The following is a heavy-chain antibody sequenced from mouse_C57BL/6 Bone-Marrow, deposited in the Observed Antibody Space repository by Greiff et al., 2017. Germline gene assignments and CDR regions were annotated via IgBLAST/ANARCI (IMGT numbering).Heavy chain of an antibody. J-gene: IGHJ3*01. CDR3: AFYDGYYLAY. D-gene: IGHD2-3*01. CDR1: GYTFTDYE. Sequence: VKLQQSGAELVRPGASVTLSCKASGYTFTDYEMHWVQQTPVHGLEWIGAIDPETGGTAYNQTFKGKAILTADKSSSTAYMGLRSLTSEDSAVYYCAFYDGYYLAYWGQGNLVTVSA. V-gene: IGHV1-15*01. CDR2: IDPETGGT.